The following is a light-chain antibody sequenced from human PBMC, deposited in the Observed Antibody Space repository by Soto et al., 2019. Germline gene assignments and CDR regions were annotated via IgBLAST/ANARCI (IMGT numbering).Light chain of an antibody. CDR1: QSISNY. V-gene: IGKV1-39*01. J-gene: IGKJ1*01. CDR3: QQYNSYSPPT. CDR2: AAS. Sequence: DIQMTQSPSSLSASVGDRVTIACRASQSISNYLNWYQQKPGTAPKLLMYAASSLESGVPSRFSGGGSGTEYTLTISSLQPDDFATYYCQQYNSYSPPTFGQGTKVDIK.